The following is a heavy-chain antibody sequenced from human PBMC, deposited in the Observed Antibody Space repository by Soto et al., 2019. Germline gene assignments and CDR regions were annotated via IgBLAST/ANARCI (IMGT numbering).Heavy chain of an antibody. CDR1: GLTFDDYG. Sequence: EVQLVESGGGVVRTGGSLRVSCAASGLTFDDYGMKWVRQAPGKGLELVSGINWNGGSTGYAVSVKGRYTISGDNAKKSLYLQMHSLGAEDTALYHCGSDQVSYGDYGDNWCDPCGQGTLVTVSS. V-gene: IGHV3-20*01. D-gene: IGHD4-17*01. CDR3: GSDQVSYGDYGDNWCDP. CDR2: INWNGGST. J-gene: IGHJ5*02.